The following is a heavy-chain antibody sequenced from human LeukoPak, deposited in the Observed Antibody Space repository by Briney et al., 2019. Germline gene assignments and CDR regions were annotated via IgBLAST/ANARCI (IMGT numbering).Heavy chain of an antibody. Sequence: SETLSLTCTVSGGSISSSTYYWGWIRQHPGKGLEWIGSFFYGGSTYYNPSLKSRLTMSVDTSNNQFSLKLMSVTAADTAVYYCASGTSTYYELYFWGQGTLVTVSS. CDR1: GGSISSSTYY. CDR3: ASGTSTYYELYF. D-gene: IGHD3-3*01. CDR2: FFYGGST. J-gene: IGHJ4*02. V-gene: IGHV4-39*01.